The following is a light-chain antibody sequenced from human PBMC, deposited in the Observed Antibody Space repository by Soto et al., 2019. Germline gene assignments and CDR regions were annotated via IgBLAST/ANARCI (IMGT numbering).Light chain of an antibody. CDR2: DVS. J-gene: IGLJ1*01. V-gene: IGLV2-14*03. CDR3: SSYTSSSPYV. CDR1: SSDVGGYDY. Sequence: QSVLTQPASVSGSPGQSIAISCTGTSSDVGGYDYVSWYQQHPGKAPKLMIYDVSNRPSGVFIRFSGSKSDNTASLPFFGLQFEDEADYYCSSYTSSSPYVFGTGTKVTVL.